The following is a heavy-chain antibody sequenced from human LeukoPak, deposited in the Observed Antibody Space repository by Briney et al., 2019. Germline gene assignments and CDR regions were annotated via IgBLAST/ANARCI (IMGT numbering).Heavy chain of an antibody. Sequence: GGSRRLSCAASGLTISNYAMHWVRQAPGEGLEWVAVLAHDGGDRYFADSVKGRFTISRDNSKNTLYLQMSSLRAEDTALYYCARGTPAVAGIDYWGQGTLVTVSS. CDR3: ARGTPAVAGIDY. J-gene: IGHJ4*02. D-gene: IGHD6-19*01. CDR2: LAHDGGDR. V-gene: IGHV3-30*04. CDR1: GLTISNYA.